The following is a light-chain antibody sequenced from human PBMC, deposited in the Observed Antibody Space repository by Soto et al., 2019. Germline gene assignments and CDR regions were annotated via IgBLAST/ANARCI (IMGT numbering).Light chain of an antibody. V-gene: IGKV4-1*01. CDR3: QQYYSTPQT. CDR2: WAS. J-gene: IGKJ1*01. Sequence: DIVMTQSPGSLSVSLVERATINCKSSQSVLYSSNNKNYLAWYQQKPGQPPKLLIYWASTRESGVPDRFSGSGSGTDFTLTISSLQAEDVAVYYCQQYYSTPQTFGQGPKVDIK. CDR1: QSVLYSSNNKNY.